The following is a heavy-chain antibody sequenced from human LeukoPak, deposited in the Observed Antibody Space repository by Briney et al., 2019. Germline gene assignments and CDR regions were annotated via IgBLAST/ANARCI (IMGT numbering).Heavy chain of an antibody. D-gene: IGHD4-17*01. J-gene: IGHJ4*02. CDR3: ARADGDYPDY. V-gene: IGHV4-59*12. Sequence: SETLSLTCTVSGGSISSYYWSWIRQPPGKGLEWIGHVYYSGSTNYNPSLKSRVTISVDTSKNQFSLKLSSVTAADTAVYYCARADGDYPDYWGQGTLVAVSS. CDR2: VYYSGST. CDR1: GGSISSYY.